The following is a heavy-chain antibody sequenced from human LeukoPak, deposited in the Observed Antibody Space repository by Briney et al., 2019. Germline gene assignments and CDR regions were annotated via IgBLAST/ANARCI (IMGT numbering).Heavy chain of an antibody. CDR3: AKEARGFSSGWYYFDR. Sequence: PGGSLRLSCAASGFDFSSYTMNWVRQAPGKGLEWVAVISYDGGNKYYADSVRGRFSISRDNSKNSLYLQMNSLRAEDTAVYFCAKEARGFSSGWYYFDRWGQGTLVTVSS. CDR1: GFDFSSYT. J-gene: IGHJ4*02. CDR2: ISYDGGNK. V-gene: IGHV3-30*18. D-gene: IGHD6-19*01.